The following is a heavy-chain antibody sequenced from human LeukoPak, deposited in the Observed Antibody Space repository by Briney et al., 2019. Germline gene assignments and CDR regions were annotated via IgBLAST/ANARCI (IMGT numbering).Heavy chain of an antibody. D-gene: IGHD4-23*01. Sequence: GGSLRLSCAASGFTFDSYWMNWVRQAPGKGLQWVANINQDGSQQHYVDSVKGRFTISRDNAKNSLYLQINSLRADDTAVYYCARLVTGTTVINSGWFDPWGQGTLVTVSS. J-gene: IGHJ5*02. CDR2: INQDGSQQ. CDR1: GFTFDSYW. CDR3: ARLVTGTTVINSGWFDP. V-gene: IGHV3-7*02.